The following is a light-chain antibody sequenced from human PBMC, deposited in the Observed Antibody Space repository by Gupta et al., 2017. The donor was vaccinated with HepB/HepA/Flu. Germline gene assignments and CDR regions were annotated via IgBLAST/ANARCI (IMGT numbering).Light chain of an antibody. CDR3: QQYYTYSHT. Sequence: DIQMTQSPSTLSASVGDGVSITCRASQSISSWLAWYQQKPGKAPRLLIYKASSLESGVPSRFSGSGSGTEFTLTISSLQPDDFATYYCQQYYTYSHTFGQGTKLEIK. CDR2: KAS. J-gene: IGKJ2*01. V-gene: IGKV1-5*03. CDR1: QSISSW.